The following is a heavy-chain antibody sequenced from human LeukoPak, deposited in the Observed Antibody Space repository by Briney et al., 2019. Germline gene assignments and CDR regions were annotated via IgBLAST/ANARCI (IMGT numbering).Heavy chain of an antibody. CDR3: ASDGGYCSGGSCYYGVDV. Sequence: SETLSLTCTVSGGSISSYYWSWIRQPAGKGLEWIGRIYTSGSTNYNPSLKSRVTMSVDTSKNQFSLKLISVTAADTAVYYCASDGGYCSGGSCYYGVDVWGQGTTVTVSS. J-gene: IGHJ6*02. CDR1: GGSISSYY. D-gene: IGHD2-15*01. CDR2: IYTSGST. V-gene: IGHV4-4*07.